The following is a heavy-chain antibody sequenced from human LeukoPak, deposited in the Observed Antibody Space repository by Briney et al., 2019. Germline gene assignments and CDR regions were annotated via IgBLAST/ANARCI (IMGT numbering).Heavy chain of an antibody. D-gene: IGHD3-22*01. CDR1: GYTFTSYA. CDR3: ASDHGDYYDSSGYQGTFDY. V-gene: IGHV1-69*06. J-gene: IGHJ4*02. Sequence: GASVKVSCKASGYTFTSYAISWVRQAPGQGLEWMGGIIPIFGTANYAQKFQGRVTITADKSTSTAYMELSSLRSEDTAVYYCASDHGDYYDSSGYQGTFDYWGQGTLVTVSS. CDR2: IIPIFGTA.